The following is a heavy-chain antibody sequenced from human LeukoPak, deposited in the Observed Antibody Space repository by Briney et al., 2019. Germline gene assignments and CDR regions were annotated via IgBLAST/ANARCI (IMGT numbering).Heavy chain of an antibody. Sequence: GGSLRLSCSGSGFTFSSNGMNWVRQAPGKGLEYVSAISSDGDSTYYADSVKGRFTISRDNSKNSLYLQMNSLRAEDTAVYYCARGGYDYDYWGQGTLVTVSS. J-gene: IGHJ4*02. CDR3: ARGGYDYDY. CDR2: ISSDGDST. V-gene: IGHV3-64*04. D-gene: IGHD5-12*01. CDR1: GFTFSSNG.